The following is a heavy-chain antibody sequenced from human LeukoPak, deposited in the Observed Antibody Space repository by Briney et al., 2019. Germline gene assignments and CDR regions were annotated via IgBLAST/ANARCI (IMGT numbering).Heavy chain of an antibody. CDR1: GGTFSSYA. Sequence: ASVNVSCTASGGTFSSYAISWVRQAPGQGLEWMGGIIPIFGTANYAQKFQGRVTITADESTSTAYMELSSLRSEDTAVYYCARGTRYCGGDCYRRLDYWGQGTLVTVSS. CDR3: ARGTRYCGGDCYRRLDY. CDR2: IIPIFGTA. D-gene: IGHD2-21*02. J-gene: IGHJ4*02. V-gene: IGHV1-69*13.